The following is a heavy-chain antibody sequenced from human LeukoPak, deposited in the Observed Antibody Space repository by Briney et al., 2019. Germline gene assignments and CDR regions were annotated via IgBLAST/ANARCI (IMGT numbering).Heavy chain of an antibody. CDR3: ARDRPGDV. Sequence: GGSLRLSCAASGFTFRSYEMHWVRQAPGKGLEYVSAISSNGDSTYYANFVKGRFIISRDNSKNTLYLQMGSLRPEDMAVYYCARDRPGDVWGEGTTVTVSS. CDR1: GFTFRSYE. V-gene: IGHV3-64*01. J-gene: IGHJ6*04. CDR2: ISSNGDST.